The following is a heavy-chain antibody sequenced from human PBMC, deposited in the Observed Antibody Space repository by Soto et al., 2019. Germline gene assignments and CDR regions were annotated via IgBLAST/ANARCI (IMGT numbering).Heavy chain of an antibody. CDR3: ARDRYDSSGYYYSVFDY. D-gene: IGHD3-22*01. J-gene: IGHJ4*02. V-gene: IGHV1-69*13. CDR1: GGTFSSYA. Sequence: VASVKVSCKASGGTFSSYAISWVRQAPGQGLEWMGGIIPIFGTANYAQKFQGRVTITADESTSTAYMELSSLRSEDTAVYYCARDRYDSSGYYYSVFDYWGQGTLVTVSS. CDR2: IIPIFGTA.